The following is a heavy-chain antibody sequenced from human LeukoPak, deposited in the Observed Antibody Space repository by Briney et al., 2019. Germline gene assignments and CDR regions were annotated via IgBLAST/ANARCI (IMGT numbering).Heavy chain of an antibody. D-gene: IGHD3-22*01. V-gene: IGHV1-2*04. CDR2: INPNSGGT. CDR3: ARGYYDSSGYPLYTWFDP. J-gene: IGHJ5*02. CDR1: GYTFTGYY. Sequence: GASVKVSCKASGYTFTGYYMHWVRQAPGQGLEWMGWINPNSGGTNYAQKFQGWVTMTRDTSISTAYMELSRLRSDDTAVYYCARGYYDSSGYPLYTWFDPWGQGTLVTVSS.